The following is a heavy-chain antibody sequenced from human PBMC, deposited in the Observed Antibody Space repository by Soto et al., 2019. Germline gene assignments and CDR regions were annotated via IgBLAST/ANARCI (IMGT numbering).Heavy chain of an antibody. CDR2: IKQDGSEK. Sequence: EVQLVEAGGGLVQPGGSLRLSCAASGFTFSSYWMSWVRQAPGKGLEWVANIKQDGSEKYYVDSVEGRFTISRDNAKNSLYLQMGSLRPDDTAVYYCASAEAGRNEWDYWGQGTLVTVSS. D-gene: IGHD6-13*01. CDR3: ASAEAGRNEWDY. CDR1: GFTFSSYW. J-gene: IGHJ4*02. V-gene: IGHV3-7*05.